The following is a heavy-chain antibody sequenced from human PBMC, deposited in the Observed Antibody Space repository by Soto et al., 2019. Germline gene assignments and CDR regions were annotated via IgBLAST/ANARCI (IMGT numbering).Heavy chain of an antibody. V-gene: IGHV3-33*01. J-gene: IGHJ3*02. CDR3: ASDIVLVPAGSSGAFDI. D-gene: IGHD2-2*01. CDR1: GFTFSSYG. CDR2: IWYDGSNK. Sequence: QVQLVESGGGVVQPGRSLRLSCAASGFTFSSYGMHWVRQAPGKGLEWVAVIWYDGSNKYYADSVKGRFTISRDNSKNTLYLQMNSLRAEDTAVYYWASDIVLVPAGSSGAFDIWGQGTMVTVSS.